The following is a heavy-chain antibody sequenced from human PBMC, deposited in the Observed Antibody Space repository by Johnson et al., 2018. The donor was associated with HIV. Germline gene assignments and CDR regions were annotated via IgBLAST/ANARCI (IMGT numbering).Heavy chain of an antibody. CDR3: AKARFLEHAFDI. CDR1: GFTFSIYD. CDR2: ISGSGGSR. V-gene: IGHV3-23*04. D-gene: IGHD3-3*01. J-gene: IGHJ3*02. Sequence: VQLVESGGGVVQPGRSLRLSCAASGFTFSIYDMHWVRQPTGKGLEWVSAISGSGGSRYYADSVKGRFTISRDNSKNTLYLQMNSLRAEDTAVYYCAKARFLEHAFDIWGQGTMVTVSS.